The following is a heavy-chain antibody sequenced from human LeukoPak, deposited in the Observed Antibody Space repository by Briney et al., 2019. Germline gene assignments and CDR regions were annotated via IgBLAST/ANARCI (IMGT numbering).Heavy chain of an antibody. V-gene: IGHV1-18*04. CDR2: ISAYNGNT. CDR1: GYTFTSYG. CDR3: ARVDYDILTGYYKKGYFDY. D-gene: IGHD3-9*01. Sequence: ASVKVSCKASGYTFTSYGISWVRQAPGQGLEWMGRISAYNGNTNYAQKLQGRVTMTTDTSTSTAYMELRSLRSDDTAVYYCARVDYDILTGYYKKGYFDYWGQGTLVTVSS. J-gene: IGHJ4*02.